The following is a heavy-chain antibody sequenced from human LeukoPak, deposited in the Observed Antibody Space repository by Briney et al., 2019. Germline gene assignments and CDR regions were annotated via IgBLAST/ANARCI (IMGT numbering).Heavy chain of an antibody. CDR2: IKGDGSEK. CDR1: GFIFTSYW. CDR3: AMDEYRSRWLLP. Sequence: GGSLRLSCAASGFIFTSYWMSWVRLAPGKGLEWVGNIKGDGSEKWYVDSVKGRFTISRDNAQNSVYLQMNSLRAEDTALYYYAMDEYRSRWLLPWGQGTLVTVTS. V-gene: IGHV3-7*04. J-gene: IGHJ5*02. D-gene: IGHD5-24*01.